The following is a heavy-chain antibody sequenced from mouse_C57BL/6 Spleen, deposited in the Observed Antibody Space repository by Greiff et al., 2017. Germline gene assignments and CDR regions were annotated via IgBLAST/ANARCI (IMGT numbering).Heavy chain of an antibody. CDR2: LSYDGSN. Sequence: DVQLQESGPGLVKPSQSLSLTCSVTGYSITSGYYWNWIRQFPGNKLEWMGYLSYDGSNNYNPSLKNRTSLTRDTSTNQFFLKLNSVTTEDTAAYYCARKGAAQVAWLAYWGQGTLVTVSA. J-gene: IGHJ3*01. D-gene: IGHD3-2*02. CDR3: ARKGAAQVAWLAY. V-gene: IGHV3-6*01. CDR1: GYSITSGYY.